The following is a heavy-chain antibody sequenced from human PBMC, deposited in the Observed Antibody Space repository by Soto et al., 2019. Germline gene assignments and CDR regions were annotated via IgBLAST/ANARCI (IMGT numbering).Heavy chain of an antibody. Sequence: GESLKSFCHGSGYRFTSYWISCVGQIRGKVLELMGRIDPSDSYTNYSPSFQGHVTISVDKSSSTAYLQWSGLSASDNAMCYCETHSVGEESYGRLRDSYYYAMDVWGQGTAVTVSS. V-gene: IGHV5-10-1*01. CDR2: IDPSDSYT. J-gene: IGHJ6*02. CDR1: GYRFTSYW. D-gene: IGHD2-21*01. CDR3: ETHSVGEESYGRLRDSYYYAMDV.